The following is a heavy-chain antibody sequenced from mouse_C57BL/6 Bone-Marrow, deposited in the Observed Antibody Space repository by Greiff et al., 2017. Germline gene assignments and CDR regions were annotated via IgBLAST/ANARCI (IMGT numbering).Heavy chain of an antibody. CDR2: IDPENGDT. CDR1: GFNIKDDY. Sequence: VQLQQSGAELVRPGASVKLSCTASGFNIKDDYMHWVKQRPEQGLEWIGWIDPENGDTEYASKFQGKATITADTSSNTAYLQLSSLTSEDTAVYYCTAALLPGRFAYWGQGTLVTVSA. J-gene: IGHJ3*01. V-gene: IGHV14-4*01. CDR3: TAALLPGRFAY.